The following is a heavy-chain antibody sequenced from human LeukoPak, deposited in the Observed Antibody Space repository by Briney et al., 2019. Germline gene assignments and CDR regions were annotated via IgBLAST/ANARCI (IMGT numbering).Heavy chain of an antibody. CDR2: ISAYNGNT. J-gene: IGHJ4*02. V-gene: IGHV1-18*01. CDR3: ASGSRWDF. Sequence: GASVKVSCKASGYTFTSYGISWVRQAPGQGLEWMGWISAYNGNTNYAQKFQGRVTITRDTSASTAYMELSSLTSEDTAVFFCASGSRWDFWGQGTLVTVSS. D-gene: IGHD3-10*01. CDR1: GYTFTSYG.